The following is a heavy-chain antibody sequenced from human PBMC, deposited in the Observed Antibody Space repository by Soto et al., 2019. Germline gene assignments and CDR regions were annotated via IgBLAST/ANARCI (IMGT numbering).Heavy chain of an antibody. J-gene: IGHJ6*02. CDR2: IIPIFGTA. D-gene: IGHD6-13*01. CDR3: AREREGAAGTFYYYYGMDV. CDR1: GGTFSSYA. Sequence: GASVKVSCKASGGTFSSYAISWVRQAPGQGLEWMGGIIPIFGTANYAQKFQGRVTITADESTSTAYMELSSLRSEDTAVYYCAREREGAAGTFYYYYGMDVCGQRTTVAVYS. V-gene: IGHV1-69*13.